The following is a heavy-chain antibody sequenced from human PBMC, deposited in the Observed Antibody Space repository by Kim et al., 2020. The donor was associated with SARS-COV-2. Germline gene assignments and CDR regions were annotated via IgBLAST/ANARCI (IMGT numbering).Heavy chain of an antibody. J-gene: IGHJ4*02. Sequence: VSVKSRITINPDTSKNQFSLQLNSVTPEDTAVYYCARDTDGYSSSWFFDYWGQGTLVTVSS. D-gene: IGHD6-13*01. V-gene: IGHV6-1*01. CDR3: ARDTDGYSSSWFFDY.